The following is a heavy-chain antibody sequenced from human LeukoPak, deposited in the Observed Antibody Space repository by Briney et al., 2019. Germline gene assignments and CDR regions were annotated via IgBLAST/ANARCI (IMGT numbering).Heavy chain of an antibody. CDR3: AKSRGSEGGAFDI. J-gene: IGHJ3*02. Sequence: GRSLRLSCAASGFTFDDYAMHWVRQAPGKGLEWVSGISWNSGSIGYADSVKGRFTISRDNAKNSLYLQMNSLRAEDTALYYCAKSRGSEGGAFDIWGQGTMVTVSS. V-gene: IGHV3-9*01. CDR1: GFTFDDYA. D-gene: IGHD3-10*01. CDR2: ISWNSGSI.